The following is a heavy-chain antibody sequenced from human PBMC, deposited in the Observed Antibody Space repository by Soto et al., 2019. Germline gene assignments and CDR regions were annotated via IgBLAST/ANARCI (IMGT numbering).Heavy chain of an antibody. CDR2: MSYDGTTK. CDR1: GFIFGNYV. Sequence: QVQLVESGGGVVQPGRSLRLSCAASGFIFGNYVMYWVRQAPGKGLEWVAFMSYDGTTKSYAYSVKGRFTISRDNSQNTLYLQMNSLRPEDTGVYYCAREVLWSRYFDYWGQGTLVTVSS. J-gene: IGHJ4*02. V-gene: IGHV3-30-3*01. CDR3: AREVLWSRYFDY. D-gene: IGHD3-10*01.